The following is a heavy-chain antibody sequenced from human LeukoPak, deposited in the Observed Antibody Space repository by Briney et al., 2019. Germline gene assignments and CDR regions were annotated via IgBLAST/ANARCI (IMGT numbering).Heavy chain of an antibody. D-gene: IGHD6-13*01. V-gene: IGHV4-38-2*02. Sequence: SETLSLTCTVSGYSISSGYFWGWIRQPPGKGLEWIGSFYHSGITYYNPSLKSRVTISVEMSKDQFSLKLSSATAADTAVYFCARGRVSSSTWYSTYYYYFYMDVWGKGTTVTVSS. CDR1: GYSISSGYF. J-gene: IGHJ6*03. CDR3: ARGRVSSSTWYSTYYYYFYMDV. CDR2: FYHSGIT.